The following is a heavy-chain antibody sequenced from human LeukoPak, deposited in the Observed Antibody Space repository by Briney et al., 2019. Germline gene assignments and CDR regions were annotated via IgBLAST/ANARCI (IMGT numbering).Heavy chain of an antibody. CDR3: ARVAQGYYYYYYMDV. V-gene: IGHV4-4*07. CDR1: GGPISSYY. Sequence: SETLSLTCTVSGGPISSYYWSWIRQPAGKGLEWIGRIYSSGSTNYNPSLKSRVTISVDTSKNQFSLKLSSVTAADTAVYYCARVAQGYYYYYYMDVWGKGTTVTVSS. J-gene: IGHJ6*03. CDR2: IYSSGST.